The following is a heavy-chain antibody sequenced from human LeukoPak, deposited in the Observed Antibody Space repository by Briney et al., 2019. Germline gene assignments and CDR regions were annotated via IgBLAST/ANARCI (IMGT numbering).Heavy chain of an antibody. J-gene: IGHJ3*02. V-gene: IGHV3-23*01. CDR3: ASYARITMIVVVSGAFDI. CDR1: GFTFSSYG. D-gene: IGHD3-22*01. CDR2: ISGSGGST. Sequence: GGTLRLSCAASGFTFSSYGMSWVRQAPGKGLEWVSAISGSGGSTYYADSVKGRFTISRDNSKNTLYLQMNSLRAEDTAVYYCASYARITMIVVVSGAFDIWGQGTMVTVSS.